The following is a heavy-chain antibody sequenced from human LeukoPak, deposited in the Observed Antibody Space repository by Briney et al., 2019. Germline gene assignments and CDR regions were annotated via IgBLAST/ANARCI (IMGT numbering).Heavy chain of an antibody. CDR1: GFTFSSYA. CDR2: LRGDGST. D-gene: IGHD3-16*01. J-gene: IGHJ4*02. Sequence: GGSLRLSCVASGFTFSSYAMSWVRQAPARGLEWVASLRGDGSTFYADSVKGRYTLSRDESRNTVYLQLTYLRVEDTAVYYCARASWVSSADAVLWGQGTPVTVSS. V-gene: IGHV3-23*01. CDR3: ARASWVSSADAVL.